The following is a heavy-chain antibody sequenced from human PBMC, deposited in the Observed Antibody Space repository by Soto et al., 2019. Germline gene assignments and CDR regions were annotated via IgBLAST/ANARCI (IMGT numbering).Heavy chain of an antibody. V-gene: IGHV3-21*01. CDR2: IRSTSSNI. D-gene: IGHD3-3*01. CDR1: GFAFNTYT. J-gene: IGHJ6*02. CDR3: ARAEEDNFFYGLDV. Sequence: EVQVVESGGGLVKPGGSLRLSCAASGFAFNTYTMHWVRQAPGKGLEWVSSIRSTSSNIFYADSVKGRFTISRDNTQNSLFLQMNSLRGEATAVYYCARAEEDNFFYGLDVWGQGTTVTVSS.